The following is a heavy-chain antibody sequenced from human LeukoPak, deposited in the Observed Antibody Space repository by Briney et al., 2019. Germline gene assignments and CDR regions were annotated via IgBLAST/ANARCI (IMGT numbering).Heavy chain of an antibody. Sequence: GGSLRLSCAASGFSLSGYWMTWVRQAPGEGLEWVANIKDDGSRKHDVDSARGRFTISRDNAKNSLYLDMNSLRAEDTAVYYCARECIDGYYESSGYDLWGQRTLVTVSS. CDR2: IKDDGSRK. D-gene: IGHD3-22*01. CDR3: ARECIDGYYESSGYDL. V-gene: IGHV3-7*01. J-gene: IGHJ4*02. CDR1: GFSLSGYW.